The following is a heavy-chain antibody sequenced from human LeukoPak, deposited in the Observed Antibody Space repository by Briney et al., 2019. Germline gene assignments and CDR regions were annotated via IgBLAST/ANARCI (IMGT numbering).Heavy chain of an antibody. Sequence: PGRSLRLSCAASGFTFSSYGMHWVRQAPGKGLEWVANIKQDGSEKYYVDSVKGRFTISRDNAKNSLYLQMNSLRAEDTAVYYRARERGFIDWGQGTLVTVSS. CDR1: GFTFSSYG. V-gene: IGHV3-7*01. CDR3: ARERGFID. J-gene: IGHJ4*02. CDR2: IKQDGSEK. D-gene: IGHD3-16*02.